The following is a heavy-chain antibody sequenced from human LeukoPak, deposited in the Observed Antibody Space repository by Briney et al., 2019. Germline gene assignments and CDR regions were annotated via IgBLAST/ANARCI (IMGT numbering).Heavy chain of an antibody. CDR1: GGSISSYY. V-gene: IGHV4-59*12. CDR3: ARLLYDYFSGSYYYLDY. D-gene: IGHD3-3*01. Sequence: PSETLSLTCTVSGGSISSYYWSWIRQPPGKGLEWIGYIYYSGSTNYNPSLKSRVTISVDTSKNQFSLQLSSVAAADTAVYYCARLLYDYFSGSYYYLDYWGLGTLVTVSS. J-gene: IGHJ4*02. CDR2: IYYSGST.